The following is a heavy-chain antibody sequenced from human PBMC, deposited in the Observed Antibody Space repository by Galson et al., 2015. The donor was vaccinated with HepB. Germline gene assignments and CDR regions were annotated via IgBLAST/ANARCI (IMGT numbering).Heavy chain of an antibody. V-gene: IGHV3-49*03. CDR3: TRVRFGELLA. Sequence: SLRLSCAASGFTFGDYAMSWFRQAPGKGLEWVGFIRSKPYGGTAEYAASVKGRFTISRDDSKNIAYLQMDSLKTEDTAMYHCTRVRFGELLAWGQGTLVTVSS. J-gene: IGHJ5*02. D-gene: IGHD3-10*01. CDR2: IRSKPYGGTA. CDR1: GFTFGDYA.